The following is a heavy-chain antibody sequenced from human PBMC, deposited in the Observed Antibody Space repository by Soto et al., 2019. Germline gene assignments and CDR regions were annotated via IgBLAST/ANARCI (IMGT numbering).Heavy chain of an antibody. CDR1: GFTFSSYA. V-gene: IGHV3-23*01. CDR3: AKAGYCSSTSCRYYYYGMDV. D-gene: IGHD2-2*01. J-gene: IGHJ6*02. Sequence: GSLRLSCAASGFTFSSYAMSWVRQAPGKGLEWVSAISGSGGSTYYADSVKGRFTISRDNSKNTLYLQMNSLRAEDTAVYYCAKAGYCSSTSCRYYYYGMDVWGQGTTVTVSS. CDR2: ISGSGGST.